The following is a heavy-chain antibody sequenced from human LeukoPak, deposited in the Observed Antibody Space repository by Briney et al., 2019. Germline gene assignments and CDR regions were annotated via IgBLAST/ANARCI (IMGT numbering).Heavy chain of an antibody. J-gene: IGHJ4*02. D-gene: IGHD3-16*01. CDR1: GFTFTSYT. V-gene: IGHV3-48*01. Sequence: GGSLRLSCAASGFTFTSYTMNWVRQAPGKGLEWVSYISSSSINKYYADSVKGRFTISRDDAKNSLYLQMNSLIAEDTAVYYCARGGNYFDYWGQGTLVTVSS. CDR2: ISSSSINK. CDR3: ARGGNYFDY.